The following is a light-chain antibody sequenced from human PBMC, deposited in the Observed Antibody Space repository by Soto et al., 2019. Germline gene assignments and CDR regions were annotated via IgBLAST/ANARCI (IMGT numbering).Light chain of an antibody. V-gene: IGKV2-28*01. CDR2: LGS. Sequence: DIVMTQSPLSLPVTPGEPASISCRSSQSLLHSNGYNYLDWYLQKPGQSPQLLIYLGSNRASGVPDRFSGSGSGTDFTLKSSRVEAEDVGVYYCMQALQIPNTFGQGTKLEIK. CDR1: QSLLHSNGYNY. CDR3: MQALQIPNT. J-gene: IGKJ2*01.